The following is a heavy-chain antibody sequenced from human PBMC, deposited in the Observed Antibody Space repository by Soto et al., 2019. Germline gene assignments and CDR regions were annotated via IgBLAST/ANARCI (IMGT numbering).Heavy chain of an antibody. V-gene: IGHV3-30*11. Sequence: GGSLRLACAASGFTFRSYAMHWVRQAPGKGLEWVAVISYDGSNKYYADSVKGRFTISRDNSKNTLYLQMNSLRAEDTAVYYCARDPQIAAAAPLSSNWFDPWGQGTLVTVSS. CDR1: GFTFRSYA. J-gene: IGHJ5*02. CDR3: ARDPQIAAAAPLSSNWFDP. D-gene: IGHD6-13*01. CDR2: ISYDGSNK.